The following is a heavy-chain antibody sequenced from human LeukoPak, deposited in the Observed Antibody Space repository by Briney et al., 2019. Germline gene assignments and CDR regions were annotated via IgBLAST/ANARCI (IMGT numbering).Heavy chain of an antibody. J-gene: IGHJ4*02. V-gene: IGHV3-30*03. Sequence: GRSLRLSCAASGFTFSSYGMHWVRQAPGKGLEWVAVISYDGSNKYYADSVKGRFTISRDNSKNTLYLQMNSLRAEDTAVYYCARSRYYDFWGGSLYYFDYWGQGTLVTVSS. D-gene: IGHD3-3*01. CDR3: ARSRYYDFWGGSLYYFDY. CDR2: ISYDGSNK. CDR1: GFTFSSYG.